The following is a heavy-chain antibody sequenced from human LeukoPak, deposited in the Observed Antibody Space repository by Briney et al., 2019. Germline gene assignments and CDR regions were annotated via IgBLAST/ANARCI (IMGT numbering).Heavy chain of an antibody. CDR2: INRSGST. CDR1: GGSFSGYY. Sequence: PSETLSLTCAVYGGSFSGYYWSWIRQPPGKGLEWIGEINRSGSTNYNPSLKSRVTISVDTSKNQFSLKLSSVTAANTAVYYCARARYYDFWSGRAEYGMDVWGQGTTVTVSS. J-gene: IGHJ6*02. D-gene: IGHD3-3*01. CDR3: ARARYYDFWSGRAEYGMDV. V-gene: IGHV4-34*01.